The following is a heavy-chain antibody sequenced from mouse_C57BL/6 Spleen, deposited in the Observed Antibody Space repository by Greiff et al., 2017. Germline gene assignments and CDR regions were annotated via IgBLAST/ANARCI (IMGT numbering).Heavy chain of an antibody. V-gene: IGHV5-17*01. J-gene: IGHJ3*01. Sequence: EVKVVESGAGLVKPGGSLKLSCAASGFTFTDYGMHWVRQAPEKGLEWVAYISSRSSTNYYADTVKGRFTISRDNAKNTLYLQMTSLRSEDTAMYYCARDYYASRDATCFDYWGQGTPLTVSA. CDR3: ARDYYASRDATCFDY. D-gene: IGHD1-1*01. CDR1: GFTFTDYG. CDR2: ISSRSSTN.